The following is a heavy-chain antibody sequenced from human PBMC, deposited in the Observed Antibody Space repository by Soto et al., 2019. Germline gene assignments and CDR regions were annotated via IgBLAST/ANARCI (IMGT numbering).Heavy chain of an antibody. J-gene: IGHJ4*02. Sequence: LRLSCAASGFTFSSFEMIWVRQAPGKGLEWISYISDSGRTMYYADSVKGRFTISRDNAKNSLYLQMNSLRVEDTALYYCARSTVTSDWGQGTLVTVSS. CDR2: ISDSGRTM. CDR3: ARSTVTSD. D-gene: IGHD4-17*01. V-gene: IGHV3-48*03. CDR1: GFTFSSFE.